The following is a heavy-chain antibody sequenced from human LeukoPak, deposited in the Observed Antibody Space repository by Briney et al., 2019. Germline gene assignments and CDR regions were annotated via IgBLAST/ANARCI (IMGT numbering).Heavy chain of an antibody. CDR3: ARLDYYGSGSYDFRFDY. CDR2: IKQDGSEK. Sequence: GGSLRLSCAASGFTFSSYWMSWVRQAPGKGLEWVANIKQDGSEKYHVDSVKGRFTISRDNAKNSLYLQMNSLRAEDTAVYYCARLDYYGSGSYDFRFDYWGQGTLVTVSS. V-gene: IGHV3-7*01. CDR1: GFTFSSYW. D-gene: IGHD3-10*01. J-gene: IGHJ4*02.